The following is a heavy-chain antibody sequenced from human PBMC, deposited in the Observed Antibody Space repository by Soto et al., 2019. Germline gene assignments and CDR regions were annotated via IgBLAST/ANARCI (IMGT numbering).Heavy chain of an antibody. CDR3: ARSGVGSGIYYYYYGMGV. J-gene: IGHJ6*02. Sequence: SVKVSCKASGGTFSSYAISWVRQAPGQGLEWMGGIIPIFGTANYAQKFQGRVTITADESTSTAYMELSSLRSEDTAVYYCARSGVGSGIYYYYYGMGVWGQGTTVTVSS. V-gene: IGHV1-69*13. D-gene: IGHD2-15*01. CDR2: IIPIFGTA. CDR1: GGTFSSYA.